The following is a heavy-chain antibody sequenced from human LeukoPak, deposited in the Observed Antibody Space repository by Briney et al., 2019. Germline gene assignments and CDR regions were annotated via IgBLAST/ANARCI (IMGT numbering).Heavy chain of an antibody. CDR3: AKDRRVGATSWYFDF. Sequence: SLRLSCAASGFTFDDYVMHWVRQAPGKGLEWVSGISWNSGSIGYADSVKGRFTISRDNAKNSLYLQMNSLRAEDTALYYCAKDRRVGATSWYFDFWGRGTLVTVSS. CDR2: ISWNSGSI. CDR1: GFTFDDYV. D-gene: IGHD1-26*01. J-gene: IGHJ2*01. V-gene: IGHV3-9*01.